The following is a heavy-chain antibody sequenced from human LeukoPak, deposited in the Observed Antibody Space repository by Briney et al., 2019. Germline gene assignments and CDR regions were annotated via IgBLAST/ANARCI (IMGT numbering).Heavy chain of an antibody. J-gene: IGHJ6*03. D-gene: IGHD5-24*01. V-gene: IGHV4-39*01. CDR3: ARRQGGDGYNYYYYYMDV. CDR2: IYYSGST. CDR1: GGSISSSSYY. Sequence: SETLSLTCTVSGGSISSSSYYWGWIRQPPGKGLEWIGSIYYSGSTYYKPSLRSRVTISVDTSKSQFSLKLSSVTAADTAVYYCARRQGGDGYNYYYYYMDVWGKGTTVTVSS.